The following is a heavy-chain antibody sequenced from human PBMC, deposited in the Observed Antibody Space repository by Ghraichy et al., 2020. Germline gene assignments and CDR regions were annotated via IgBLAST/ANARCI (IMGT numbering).Heavy chain of an antibody. CDR1: GGSISSYY. Sequence: SETLSLTCTVSGGSISSYYWSWIRQPPGKGLEWIGYIYYSGSTNYNPSLKSRVTISVDTSKNQFSLKLSSVTAADTAVYYCARAELQNAFDIWGQGTMVTVSS. V-gene: IGHV4-59*01. CDR3: ARAELQNAFDI. D-gene: IGHD1-26*01. J-gene: IGHJ3*02. CDR2: IYYSGST.